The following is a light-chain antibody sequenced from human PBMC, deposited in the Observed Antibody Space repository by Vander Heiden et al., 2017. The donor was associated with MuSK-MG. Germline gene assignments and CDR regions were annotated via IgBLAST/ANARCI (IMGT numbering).Light chain of an antibody. CDR2: GAS. CDR3: QQDNNWPWT. V-gene: IGKV3-15*01. CDR1: QRVSSN. Sequence: EIVMKQSPATLSVSPGERATLSCRASQRVSSNLAWYQQKPGQAPRLLIYGASTRATGIPARFSGSGSGTEFTLTISSLQSEDFAVYYCQQDNNWPWTFGQGTKVEIK. J-gene: IGKJ1*01.